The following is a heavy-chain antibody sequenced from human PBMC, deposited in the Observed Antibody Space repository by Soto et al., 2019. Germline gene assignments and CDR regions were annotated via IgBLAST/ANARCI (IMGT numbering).Heavy chain of an antibody. CDR1: GYTFTNYD. CDR2: MNPTSGNT. CDR3: ARRVLHTFNWLDS. J-gene: IGHJ5*01. D-gene: IGHD2-2*02. V-gene: IGHV1-8*02. Sequence: QVQLVQSGAEVKTPGASVKVSCKASGYTFTNYDMNWVRQAPGQGLEWMGWMNPTSGNTGYAQKFQGRVTMTWDTAIGIAHMEVSGLRNEVTAVYYCARRVLHTFNWLDSWGQGNLVTVSA.